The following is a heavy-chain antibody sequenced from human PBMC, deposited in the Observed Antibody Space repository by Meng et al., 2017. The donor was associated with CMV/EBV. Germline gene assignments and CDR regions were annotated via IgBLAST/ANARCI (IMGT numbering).Heavy chain of an antibody. D-gene: IGHD3-3*01. J-gene: IGHJ5*02. CDR2: IRYDGSNK. V-gene: IGHV3-30*02. CDR3: AKGRDFWSGYQNWFDP. Sequence: GFTFSSYGRHWVRQAPGKGLEWVAFIRYDGSNKYYADSVKGRFTISRDNSKNTLYLQMNSLRAEDTAVYYCAKGRDFWSGYQNWFDPWGQGTLVTVSS. CDR1: GFTFSSYG.